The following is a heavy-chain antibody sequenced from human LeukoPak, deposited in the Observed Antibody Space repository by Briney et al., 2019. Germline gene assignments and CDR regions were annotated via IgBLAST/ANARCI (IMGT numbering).Heavy chain of an antibody. CDR1: GGSISSSSYY. CDR3: ARQPNYDFWSGYYRFDY. D-gene: IGHD3-3*01. CDR2: IYYSGST. V-gene: IGHV4-39*01. J-gene: IGHJ4*02. Sequence: TSETLSLTCTVSGGSISSSSYYWGWIRQPPGKGLEWVGSIYYSGSTYYNPSLKSRVTISVDTSKNQFSLKLSSVTAADTAVYYCARQPNYDFWSGYYRFDYWGQGTLVTVSS.